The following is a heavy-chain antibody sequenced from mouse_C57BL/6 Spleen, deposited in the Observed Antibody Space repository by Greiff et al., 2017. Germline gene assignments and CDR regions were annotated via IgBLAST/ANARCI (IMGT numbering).Heavy chain of an antibody. Sequence: QVKLQQSGPELVKPGASVKISCKASGYAFRSSWMNWVKQRPGKGLEWIGRIYPGDGDTNYNGKFKGKATLTAGKSSSTAYMQLSSLTSVDSAVYFLSRTGFYIISHYKAMGYWGQGTSVSVS. CDR1: GYAFRSSW. J-gene: IGHJ4*01. CDR2: IYPGDGDT. V-gene: IGHV1-82*01. CDR3: SRTGFYIISHYKAMGY. D-gene: IGHD1-1*01.